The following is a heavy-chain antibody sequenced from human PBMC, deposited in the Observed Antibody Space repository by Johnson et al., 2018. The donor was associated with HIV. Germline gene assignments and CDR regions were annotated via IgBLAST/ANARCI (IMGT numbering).Heavy chain of an antibody. Sequence: QVQLVESGGGVVQPGRSLRLSCAVSGFTFSSYAMHWVRQAPGEGLEWVAVISYDGSNKYYADSVKGRFTISRDNSKNTLYLQMNSLRPEDTAVYYCARDASYYGSANDAFDIWGQGTMVTVSS. CDR2: ISYDGSNK. J-gene: IGHJ3*02. D-gene: IGHD3-10*01. CDR1: GFTFSSYA. CDR3: ARDASYYGSANDAFDI. V-gene: IGHV3-30-3*01.